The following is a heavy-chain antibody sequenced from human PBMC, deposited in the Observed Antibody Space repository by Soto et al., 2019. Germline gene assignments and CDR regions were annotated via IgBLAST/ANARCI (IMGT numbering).Heavy chain of an antibody. CDR3: AKGDNLGPKTGYAFDP. D-gene: IGHD5-12*01. CDR2: TYFRSKWYN. CDR1: GDSVSSNTAS. Sequence: SQTLSLTCAISGDSVSSNTASWNWIRQSPSRGLEWLGRTYFRSKWYNDYAVSVKSRIIINPDTSNNQYSLQLNSVTPEDTAVYFCAKGDNLGPKTGYAFDPWGQGIMVTVSS. V-gene: IGHV6-1*01. J-gene: IGHJ5*02.